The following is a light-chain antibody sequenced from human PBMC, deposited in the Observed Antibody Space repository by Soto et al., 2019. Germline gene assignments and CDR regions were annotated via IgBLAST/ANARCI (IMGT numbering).Light chain of an antibody. CDR1: QTISSW. CDR3: QQYHGFW. Sequence: DIQMTQSPSTLSGSVGDRVTITCRASQTISSWLAWYQQKPGKAPKLLIYKASTLKSGVPSRFSGSGSGTEFTLTISSLQPDDFATYYCQQYHGFWFGQGTKVDIK. V-gene: IGKV1-5*03. J-gene: IGKJ1*01. CDR2: KAS.